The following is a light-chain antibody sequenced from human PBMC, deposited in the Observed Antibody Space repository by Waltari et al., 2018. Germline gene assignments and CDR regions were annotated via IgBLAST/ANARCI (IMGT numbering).Light chain of an antibody. V-gene: IGKV1-12*01. CDR1: QDISRW. CDR3: QHGNTFPLT. Sequence: DIQMTQSPSSVSASVGDRVIITCRASQDISRWLAWYQQTPGKAPKFVIYDESTLQSGVPSRFSGTGSGTEFTLTISSLQPEDFATYYCQHGNTFPLTFGGGTKVEIK. CDR2: DES. J-gene: IGKJ4*01.